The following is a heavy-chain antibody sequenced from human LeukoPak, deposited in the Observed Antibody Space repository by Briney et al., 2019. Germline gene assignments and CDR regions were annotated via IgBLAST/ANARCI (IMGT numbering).Heavy chain of an antibody. Sequence: ASVKVSCKASGYTFTSYDINWVRQATGQGLEWMGWMNPNSGNTGYAQKLQGRVTMTRNTSISTAYMELSSLRSEDTAVYYCARVPIIDFWSGYYYYYYYYMDVWGKGTTVTVSS. D-gene: IGHD3-3*01. CDR2: MNPNSGNT. CDR1: GYTFTSYD. CDR3: ARVPIIDFWSGYYYYYYYYMDV. J-gene: IGHJ6*03. V-gene: IGHV1-8*01.